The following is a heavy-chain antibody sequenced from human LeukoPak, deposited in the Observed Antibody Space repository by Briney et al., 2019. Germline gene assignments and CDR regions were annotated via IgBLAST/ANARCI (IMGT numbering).Heavy chain of an antibody. CDR1: GYTFTNYY. Sequence: ASVKVSCKASGYTFTNYYMHWVRRAPGQGLEWMGLINPGGGNTNYAQNFQGRVTMTRDTSTTTVYMELSSLRSEDTAIYYCARIRDGYNDAYDIWGQGTVVTVPS. V-gene: IGHV1-46*01. CDR2: INPGGGNT. J-gene: IGHJ3*02. CDR3: ARIRDGYNDAYDI. D-gene: IGHD5-24*01.